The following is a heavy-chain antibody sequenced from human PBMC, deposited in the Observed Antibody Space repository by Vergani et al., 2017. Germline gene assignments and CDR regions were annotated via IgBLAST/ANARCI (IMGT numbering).Heavy chain of an antibody. Sequence: EVQLLESGGGLVQPGGSLRLSCAASGFTFSSYAMSWVRQAPGKGLEWVSAISGSGGSTYYADSVKGRFTISRANSKNTLYLQMNSLRAEDTAVYYCAKENSSGRPPHYYYYGMDVWGQGTTVTVSS. D-gene: IGHD6-19*01. CDR2: ISGSGGST. CDR3: AKENSSGRPPHYYYYGMDV. CDR1: GFTFSSYA. V-gene: IGHV3-23*01. J-gene: IGHJ6*02.